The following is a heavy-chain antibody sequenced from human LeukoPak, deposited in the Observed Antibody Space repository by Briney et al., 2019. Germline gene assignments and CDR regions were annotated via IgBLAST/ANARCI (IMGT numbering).Heavy chain of an antibody. CDR1: GGSISSYY. CDR2: ICYSGST. J-gene: IGHJ3*02. V-gene: IGHV4-59*01. D-gene: IGHD3-3*01. CDR3: ARPTIFGVDYRYAFDI. Sequence: SETLSLTCTVSGGSISSYYWSWIRQPPGKGLEWIGYICYSGSTNYNPSLKSRVTISVDTSKNQFSLKLSSVTAADTAVYYCARPTIFGVDYRYAFDIWGQGTMVTVSS.